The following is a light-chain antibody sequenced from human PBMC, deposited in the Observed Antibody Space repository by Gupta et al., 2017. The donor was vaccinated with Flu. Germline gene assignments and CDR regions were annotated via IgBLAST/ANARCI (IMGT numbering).Light chain of an antibody. CDR2: EVS. Sequence: QSALPQPPSVSGSPGQSVTISCTGTSSDVGTYHRVSWYQQSPGTAPKLMIYEVSNRPAGVPDRFSGSKSGNTASLTISGLQGEDEADYYCSSYTSSYTFVFGTGTKVTVL. J-gene: IGLJ1*01. CDR1: SSDVGTYHR. V-gene: IGLV2-18*02. CDR3: SSYTSSYTFV.